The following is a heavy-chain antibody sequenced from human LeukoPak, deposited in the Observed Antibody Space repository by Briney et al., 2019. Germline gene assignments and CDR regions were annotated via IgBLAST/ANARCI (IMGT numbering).Heavy chain of an antibody. J-gene: IGHJ4*02. CDR2: IYDSGST. Sequence: PSQTLSLTCIVSGGSISSGGHPWSWIRQSPGKGLEWIGYIYDSGSTFYNPSLKSRVTISVDTSKNQFSLNLNSVTAADTAIYYCARTGGPCSTTTCYRRGRLDYWGQGILVTVSS. D-gene: IGHD2-2*02. CDR1: GGSISSGGHP. V-gene: IGHV4-30-2*06. CDR3: ARTGGPCSTTTCYRRGRLDY.